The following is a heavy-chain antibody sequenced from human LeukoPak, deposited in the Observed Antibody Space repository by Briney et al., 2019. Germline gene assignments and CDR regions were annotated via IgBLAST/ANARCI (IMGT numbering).Heavy chain of an antibody. D-gene: IGHD2-15*01. CDR3: ARVRTDIVRSPFDY. CDR1: GYTFTSYG. CDR2: ISAYIGNT. Sequence: ASVKVSCKASGYTFTSYGISWVRQAPGQGLEWMGWISAYIGNTNYAQTLQGRVTMTTDTSTSTAYMELRSLRSDDTAVYYCARVRTDIVRSPFDYWGQGTLVTVSS. J-gene: IGHJ4*02. V-gene: IGHV1-18*01.